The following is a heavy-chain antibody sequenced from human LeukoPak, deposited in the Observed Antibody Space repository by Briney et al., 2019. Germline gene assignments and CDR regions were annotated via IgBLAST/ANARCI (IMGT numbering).Heavy chain of an antibody. CDR1: GYTFTDYY. J-gene: IGHJ4*02. CDR2: VDPEDGET. Sequence: ASVKISYKASGYTFTDYYMHWVQQAPGKGLEWMGRVDPEDGETIYAEKFQGRVTITADTSTDTAYMELSSLRSEDTAVYYCATEFSSGVSYYFDYWGQGTLVTVSS. D-gene: IGHD3-22*01. CDR3: ATEFSSGVSYYFDY. V-gene: IGHV1-69-2*01.